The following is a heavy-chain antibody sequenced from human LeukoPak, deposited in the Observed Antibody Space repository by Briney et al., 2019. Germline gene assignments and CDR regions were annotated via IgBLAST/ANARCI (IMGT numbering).Heavy chain of an antibody. Sequence: SETLSLTCTVSGGSISSRSYYWGWIRQPPGKGLEWIGKISDSGSTYYSPSLRSRVTISIDMSKNQFSLKLSSVTAADTAVYYCARDRDTGTYYYYYGMDVWGQGTTVTVSS. V-gene: IGHV4-39*07. J-gene: IGHJ6*02. CDR3: ARDRDTGTYYYYYGMDV. CDR1: GGSISSRSYY. D-gene: IGHD1-26*01. CDR2: ISDSGST.